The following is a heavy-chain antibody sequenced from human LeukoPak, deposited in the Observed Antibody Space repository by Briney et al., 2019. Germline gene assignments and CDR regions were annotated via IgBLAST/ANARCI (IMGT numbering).Heavy chain of an antibody. CDR3: ARDQSGSGYFDY. Sequence: SETLSLTCTVSGGSIGSTRYYWSWIRQHPGKGLEWIGYIYYSGSTYYNPSLKSRVTISVDTSKNQFSLKLSSVTAADTAVYYCARDQSGSGYFDYWGQGTLVTVSS. CDR2: IYYSGST. D-gene: IGHD3-22*01. J-gene: IGHJ4*02. CDR1: GGSIGSTRYY. V-gene: IGHV4-31*03.